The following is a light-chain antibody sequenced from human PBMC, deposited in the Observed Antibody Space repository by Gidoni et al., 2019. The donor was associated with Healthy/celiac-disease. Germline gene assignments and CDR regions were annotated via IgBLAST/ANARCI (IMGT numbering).Light chain of an antibody. CDR3: QQGFT. J-gene: IGKJ3*01. V-gene: IGKV1-33*01. Sequence: DIQMTQSPSSLSASVGDRVTITCQASQDISNYLNWYQQQPGKAPKLLIYDASNLETGVPSRFSGSGSVTDFTFTISSLQPEDIATYYCQQGFTFGPGTKVDIK. CDR1: QDISNY. CDR2: DAS.